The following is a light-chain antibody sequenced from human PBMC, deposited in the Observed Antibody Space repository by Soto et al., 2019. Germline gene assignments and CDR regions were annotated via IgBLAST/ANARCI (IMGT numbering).Light chain of an antibody. CDR1: QSLTNIF. CDR3: QQYGTSEII. J-gene: IGKJ5*01. Sequence: EFVLTQSPGTLSLSPGERATLSCRAIQSLTNIFIAWYQQKPGQAPRLLIYDTSSRASGIPDRFSGSGSGTDFTLTISRLETEDFAVFYCQQYGTSEIIFGQGTRLEIK. V-gene: IGKV3-20*01. CDR2: DTS.